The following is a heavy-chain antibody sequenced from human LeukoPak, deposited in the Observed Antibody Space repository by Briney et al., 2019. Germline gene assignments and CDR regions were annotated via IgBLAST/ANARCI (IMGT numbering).Heavy chain of an antibody. J-gene: IGHJ4*02. CDR1: GYTFTGYY. Sequence: ASVKVSCKASGYTFTGYYMHWVRQAPGQGLEWMGWINPNSGGTNYAQKFQGRVTMTRDTSISTAYMELSRLRSDDTAVYYCARLTTYCSSTSCYDPEKYFDYWGQGALVTVSS. CDR2: INPNSGGT. CDR3: ARLTTYCSSTSCYDPEKYFDY. V-gene: IGHV1-2*02. D-gene: IGHD2-2*01.